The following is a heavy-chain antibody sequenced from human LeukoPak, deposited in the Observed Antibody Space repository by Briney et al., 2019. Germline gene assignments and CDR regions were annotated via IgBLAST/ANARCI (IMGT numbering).Heavy chain of an antibody. Sequence: GGSLRLSCIGSGSTFGDYGMSWVRQAPGKGLEWVGFIQSRNYGGATQYAASVKGRFTISRDDSKSIAFLQMNSLKTEDTAVYYCTTDPVGYCSSTSCYNSWFDPWGQGTLVTVSS. CDR3: TTDPVGYCSSTSCYNSWFDP. CDR2: IQSRNYGGAT. D-gene: IGHD2-2*02. V-gene: IGHV3-49*04. J-gene: IGHJ5*02. CDR1: GSTFGDYG.